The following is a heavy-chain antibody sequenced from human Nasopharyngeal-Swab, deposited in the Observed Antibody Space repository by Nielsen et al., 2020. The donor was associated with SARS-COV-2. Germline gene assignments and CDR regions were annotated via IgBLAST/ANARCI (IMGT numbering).Heavy chain of an antibody. Sequence: KVSCKGSGYSFTTYWIGWVRQMPGKGLEWMGIIYPGDSNTRYSPSFQGQVTLSVDKYSSTAYLQWSSLKASDTAIYYCARPMRPMGHYYFGMDVWGQGTTVTVSS. D-gene: IGHD1-26*01. CDR3: ARPMRPMGHYYFGMDV. CDR1: GYSFTTYW. CDR2: IYPGDSNT. J-gene: IGHJ6*02. V-gene: IGHV5-51*01.